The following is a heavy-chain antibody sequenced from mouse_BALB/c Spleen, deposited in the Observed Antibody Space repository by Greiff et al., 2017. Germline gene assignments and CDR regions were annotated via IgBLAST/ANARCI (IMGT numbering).Heavy chain of an antibody. J-gene: IGHJ2*01. D-gene: IGHD4-1*01. V-gene: IGHV3-6*02. Sequence: DVQLQESGPGLVKPSQSLSLTCSVTGYSITSGYYWNWIRQFPGNKLEWMGYISYDGSNNYNPSLKNRISITRDTSKNQFFLKLNSVTTEDTATYYCARKGTGNYFDYWGQGTTLTVSS. CDR1: GYSITSGYY. CDR2: ISYDGSN. CDR3: ARKGTGNYFDY.